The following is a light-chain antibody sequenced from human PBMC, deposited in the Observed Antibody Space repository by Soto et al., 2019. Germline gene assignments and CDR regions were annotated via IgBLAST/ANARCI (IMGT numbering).Light chain of an antibody. Sequence: DIVMTQTPLSSPVTLGQAASISCSSSQSLVHNDGHTYLSWFQQRPGQPPRLLIYKVSDRFSGVTDRFSGSGAGPDFTLTVSSVEAEDVGVYYCMQARQSPWTFGQGTKVEIK. CDR3: MQARQSPWT. V-gene: IGKV2-24*01. CDR2: KVS. J-gene: IGKJ1*01. CDR1: QSLVHNDGHTY.